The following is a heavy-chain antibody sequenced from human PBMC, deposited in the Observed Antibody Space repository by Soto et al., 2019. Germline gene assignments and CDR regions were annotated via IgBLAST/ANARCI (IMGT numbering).Heavy chain of an antibody. J-gene: IGHJ5*02. Sequence: GASVKVSCKASGYTFTTYAMHWVRQAPGQRHEWMGWINAGNGNTKYSQNFQGRVTITRDTSASTAYMELSSLRSEDTAVYYCARTYYYDSSGYSNWFDPWGQGTLVTVSS. CDR3: ARTYYYDSSGYSNWFDP. CDR1: GYTFTTYA. V-gene: IGHV1-3*01. D-gene: IGHD3-22*01. CDR2: INAGNGNT.